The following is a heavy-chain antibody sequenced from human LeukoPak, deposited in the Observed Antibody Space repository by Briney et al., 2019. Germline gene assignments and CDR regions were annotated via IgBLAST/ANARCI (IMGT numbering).Heavy chain of an antibody. CDR1: GFTFSSYS. J-gene: IGHJ4*02. V-gene: IGHV3-21*01. CDR2: ISSSSSYI. Sequence: PGRSLRLSCAASGFTFSSYSMNWVRQAPGKGLEWVSSISSSSSYIYYADSVKGRFTVSRDNAKNSLYLQMNSLRVEDTAVFYCASSDWAKDTFDYWGQGTLSPSPQ. D-gene: IGHD2-21*01. CDR3: ASSDWAKDTFDY.